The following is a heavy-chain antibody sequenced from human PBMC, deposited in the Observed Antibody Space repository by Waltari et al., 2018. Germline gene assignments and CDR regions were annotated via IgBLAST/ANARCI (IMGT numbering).Heavy chain of an antibody. J-gene: IGHJ6*02. D-gene: IGHD6-13*01. CDR3: ARDQRVGSSSWPIPRGMDV. CDR1: GYTFTSYG. Sequence: QVQLVQSGAEVKKPGASVKVSCKASGYTFTSYGISWVRQAPGQGLEWMGWIIAYKGNTNYAQKLQGRVTMTTDTATSTAYMEPRSLRSDDTAVYYCARDQRVGSSSWPIPRGMDVWGQGTTVTVSS. V-gene: IGHV1-18*01. CDR2: IIAYKGNT.